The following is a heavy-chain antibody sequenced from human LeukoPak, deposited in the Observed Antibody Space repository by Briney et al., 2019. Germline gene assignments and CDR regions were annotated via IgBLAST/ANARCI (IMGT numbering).Heavy chain of an antibody. V-gene: IGHV3-30*18. J-gene: IGHJ5*02. CDR2: ISYDGSNK. CDR1: GFIFSSYG. D-gene: IGHD6-19*01. Sequence: GGSLRLSCAASGFIFSSYGMHWVRQAPGKGLEWVAVISYDGSNKYYADSVKGRFTISRDNSKNTLYLQMNSLRAEDTAVYYCAKDTYSSGLTFDPWGQGTLVTVSS. CDR3: AKDTYSSGLTFDP.